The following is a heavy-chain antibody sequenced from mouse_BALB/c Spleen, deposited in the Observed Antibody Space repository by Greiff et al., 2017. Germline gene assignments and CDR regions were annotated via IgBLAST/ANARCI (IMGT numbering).Heavy chain of an antibody. CDR3: AREVRRGYAMDY. Sequence: VKLMESGPGLVSPSQSLSITCTVSGFSLTSYGVHWVRQPPGKGLEWLGVIWAGGSTNYNSALMSRLSISKDNSKSQVFLKMNSLQTDDTAMYYCAREVRRGYAMDYWGQGTSVTVSS. J-gene: IGHJ4*01. D-gene: IGHD2-14*01. V-gene: IGHV2-9*02. CDR1: GFSLTSYG. CDR2: IWAGGST.